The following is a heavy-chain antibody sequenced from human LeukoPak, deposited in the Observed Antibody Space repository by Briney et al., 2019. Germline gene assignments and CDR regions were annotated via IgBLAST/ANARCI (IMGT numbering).Heavy chain of an antibody. CDR2: IYYSGST. CDR1: GGSISSSSYY. Sequence: NPSETLSLTCTVSGGSISSSSYYWGWIRQPPGKGLEWIGSIYYSGSTYYNPSLKSRVTISVDTSKNQFSLKLSSVTAADTAVYYCARGNDGSGSPSYYFYYMDVWGKGTTVTISS. D-gene: IGHD3-10*01. J-gene: IGHJ6*03. V-gene: IGHV4-39*01. CDR3: ARGNDGSGSPSYYFYYMDV.